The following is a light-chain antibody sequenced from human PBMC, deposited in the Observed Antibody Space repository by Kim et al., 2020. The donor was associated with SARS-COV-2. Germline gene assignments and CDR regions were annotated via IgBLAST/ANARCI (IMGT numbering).Light chain of an antibody. J-gene: IGKJ3*01. CDR3: QQFDGLPT. CDR1: QHINTY. Sequence: DIQMTQSPSSHSASVGERVTITCQASQHINTYLNWYQQKPGKAHKLLISDASNLEAGVPSRFSGSGSGTDFTFTITSLQPEDVATYYCQQFDGLPTFGPGTKVDIK. CDR2: DAS. V-gene: IGKV1-33*01.